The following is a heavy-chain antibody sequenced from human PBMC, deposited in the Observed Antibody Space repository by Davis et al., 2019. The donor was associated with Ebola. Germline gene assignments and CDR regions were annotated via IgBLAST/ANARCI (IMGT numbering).Heavy chain of an antibody. CDR3: ARGGYYDSSGYSHAAFDI. V-gene: IGHV3-23*01. Sequence: GESLKISCAASGFIFRNYVMSWVRQAPGKGLEWVSTLGTSADTYYADSVKGRFTISRDNSRNTLYLQMNSLRAEDTAVYHCARGGYYDSSGYSHAAFDIWGQGTMVTVSS. D-gene: IGHD3-22*01. J-gene: IGHJ3*02. CDR2: LGTSADT. CDR1: GFIFRNYV.